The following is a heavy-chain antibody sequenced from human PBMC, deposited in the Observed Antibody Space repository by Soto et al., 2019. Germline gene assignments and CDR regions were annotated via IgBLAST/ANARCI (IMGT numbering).Heavy chain of an antibody. V-gene: IGHV1-18*04. Sequence: QAPLVQSGAEVKKSGALVRVSCKASGYTLTNYGVTWVRQAPGQGLEWPGRVTPYKADTNSAQNLQGRVTMATDTSTNTAYLELRSLRSDDTAVYFCATDGPSNSGNLYAFDIWGQGTMVTVSA. CDR3: ATDGPSNSGNLYAFDI. D-gene: IGHD5-12*01. CDR1: GYTLTNYG. J-gene: IGHJ3*02. CDR2: VTPYKADT.